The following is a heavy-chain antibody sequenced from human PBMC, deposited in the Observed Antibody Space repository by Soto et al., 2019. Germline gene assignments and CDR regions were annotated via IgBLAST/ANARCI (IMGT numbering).Heavy chain of an antibody. CDR1: GYTFASYD. J-gene: IGHJ5*02. V-gene: IGHV1-8*01. CDR3: ARDKSLWFGELPTNWFDP. D-gene: IGHD3-10*01. CDR2: MNPNSGNT. Sequence: ASVKVSCKASGYTFASYDINWVRQATGQGLEWMGWMNPNSGNTGYAQKFQGRVTITRDTSASTAYMELSSLRSEDTAVYYCARDKSLWFGELPTNWFDPWGQGTLVTVSS.